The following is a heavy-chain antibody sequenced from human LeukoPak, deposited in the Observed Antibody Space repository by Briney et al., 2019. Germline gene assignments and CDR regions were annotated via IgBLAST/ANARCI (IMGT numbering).Heavy chain of an antibody. Sequence: GGSLRLSCAASGFTFSSYGMHWVRQAPGKGLEWVAVISYDGSDKYYADSVKGRFTISRDNSKNTLYLQMNSLRAEDTAVYSCVKDAFSSGWELFDYWGQGTLVTVSS. J-gene: IGHJ4*02. V-gene: IGHV3-30*18. D-gene: IGHD6-19*01. CDR1: GFTFSSYG. CDR2: ISYDGSDK. CDR3: VKDAFSSGWELFDY.